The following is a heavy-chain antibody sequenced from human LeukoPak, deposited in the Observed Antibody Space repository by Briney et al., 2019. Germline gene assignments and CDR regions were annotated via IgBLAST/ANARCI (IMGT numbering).Heavy chain of an antibody. D-gene: IGHD5-12*01. CDR2: IYYSGSP. J-gene: IGHJ4*02. Sequence: SETLSLTCTVSGGSITSYYWTWIRQPPGKGLEWIGYIYYSGSPNYNPSLKSRVTISVDTSKNQLSLKLTSVTAADTAVYYCARYSRNGVDEIGFWGQGTLVTVSS. CDR3: ARYSRNGVDEIGF. CDR1: GGSITSYY. V-gene: IGHV4-59*08.